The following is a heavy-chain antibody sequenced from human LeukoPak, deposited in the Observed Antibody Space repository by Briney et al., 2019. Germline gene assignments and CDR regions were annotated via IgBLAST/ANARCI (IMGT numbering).Heavy chain of an antibody. CDR3: AKEYYDSSGYNWFDP. D-gene: IGHD3-22*01. CDR1: GFTFSSYW. J-gene: IGHJ5*02. V-gene: IGHV3-7*03. CDR2: IKQDGSEK. Sequence: PGGSLRLSCAASGFTFSSYWMSWVRQAPGKGLEWVANIKQDGSEKYYVDSVKGRFAISRDNSKNTLYLQMNSLRAEDTAVYYCAKEYYDSSGYNWFDPWGQGTLVTVSS.